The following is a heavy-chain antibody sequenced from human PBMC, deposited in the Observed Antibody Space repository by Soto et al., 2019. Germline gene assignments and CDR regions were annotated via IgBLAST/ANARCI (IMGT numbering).Heavy chain of an antibody. J-gene: IGHJ4*02. CDR3: AGGAGKYYDFGSGYFV. CDR1: GYTFTSYD. Sequence: QVQLVQSGAEVKKPGASVKVSCKASGYTFTSYDINWVRQATGQGLDWMGWMNPNSGNTGSAKKFYGRVTMTRNTSIRTAYRELSTVRSEDTAVYYCAGGAGKYYDFGSGYFVWGQGTLVTVSS. V-gene: IGHV1-8*01. D-gene: IGHD3-3*01. CDR2: MNPNSGNT.